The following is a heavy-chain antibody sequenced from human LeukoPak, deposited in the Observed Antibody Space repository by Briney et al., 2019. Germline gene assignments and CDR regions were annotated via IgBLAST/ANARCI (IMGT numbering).Heavy chain of an antibody. J-gene: IGHJ3*02. V-gene: IGHV1-24*01. CDR2: FDPEDGET. CDR3: ARGGSGSVSAFDI. CDR1: GYTLTELS. D-gene: IGHD3-10*01. Sequence: ASVKVSCKVSGYTLTELSMHWVRQAPGKGLEWMGGFDPEDGETIYAQKFQGRVTMTEDTSTSTAYMELRSLRSDDTAVYYCARGGSGSVSAFDIWGQGTMVTVSS.